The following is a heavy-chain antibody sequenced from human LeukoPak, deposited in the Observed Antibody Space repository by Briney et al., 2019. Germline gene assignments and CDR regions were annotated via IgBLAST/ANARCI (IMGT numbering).Heavy chain of an antibody. CDR2: IYSGGTT. CDR3: ARDSSGSLHGAFDI. Sequence: GGSLRLSCAVSGFTVSSNYMSWVRQAPGKGLEWVSVIYSGGTTFYADSVKGRFIISRDSSKNTLFLQMNSLRAEDTAAYYCARDSSGSLHGAFDIWGRGTMVTVSS. D-gene: IGHD1-26*01. V-gene: IGHV3-53*01. CDR1: GFTVSSNY. J-gene: IGHJ3*02.